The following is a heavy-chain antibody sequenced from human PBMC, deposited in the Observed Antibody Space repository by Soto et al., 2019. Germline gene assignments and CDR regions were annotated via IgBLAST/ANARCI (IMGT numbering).Heavy chain of an antibody. CDR3: ARANTYYYDSSGYGPFDY. CDR1: GGSISSSNW. J-gene: IGHJ4*02. CDR2: IYHSGST. Sequence: QVQLQESGPGLVKPSGTLSLTCAVSGGSISSSNWWSWVRQPPGKGLEWIGEIYHSGSTNYNPSLKSRVTISVDKSKNQFSLKLSSVTAADTAVYYCARANTYYYDSSGYGPFDYWGQGTLVTVSS. D-gene: IGHD3-22*01. V-gene: IGHV4-4*02.